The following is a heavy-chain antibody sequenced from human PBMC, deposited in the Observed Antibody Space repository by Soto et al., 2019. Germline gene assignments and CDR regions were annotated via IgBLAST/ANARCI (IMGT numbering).Heavy chain of an antibody. CDR3: AKDIFPVVFDAVDI. V-gene: IGHV3-30*18. J-gene: IGHJ3*02. D-gene: IGHD2-15*01. CDR1: GFTFSSYG. CDR2: ISYDGSDK. Sequence: GSLRLSCVASGFTFSSYGMHWVRQPPGKGLEWVAVISYDGSDKYYADSVKGRFTISRDNSKNTLYLQMNSLRAEDTAAYYCAKDIFPVVFDAVDIWGQGTMVTVSS.